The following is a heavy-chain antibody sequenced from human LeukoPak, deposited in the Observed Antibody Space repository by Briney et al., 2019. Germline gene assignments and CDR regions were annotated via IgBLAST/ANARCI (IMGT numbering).Heavy chain of an antibody. CDR2: FYYSGST. V-gene: IGHV4-39*01. D-gene: IGHD5-24*01. J-gene: IGHJ4*02. Sequence: SETLSLTCSVSGGSISSSDYYGGWIRQPPGKGLEWIGGFYYSGSTYYNPSLKSRVTISVDTSKNQFSLKLSSVTAADTAVYYCARGLVRWLQFTHFDYWGQGTLVTVSS. CDR3: ARGLVRWLQFTHFDY. CDR1: GGSISSSDYY.